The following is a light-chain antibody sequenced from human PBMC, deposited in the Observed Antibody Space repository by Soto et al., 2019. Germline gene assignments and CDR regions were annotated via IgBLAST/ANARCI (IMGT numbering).Light chain of an antibody. V-gene: IGLV2-18*02. CDR1: SSDVG. Sequence: QSALTQPPSVSGSPGQSVTISCTGASSDVGVAWYQQPPGTAPKLLIYDVTNRPAGVPDRFSGSKSGNTASLTISGLQAGDEVDYYCGSYLTSSIVFGGGTKLTVL. J-gene: IGLJ2*01. CDR3: GSYLTSSIV. CDR2: DVT.